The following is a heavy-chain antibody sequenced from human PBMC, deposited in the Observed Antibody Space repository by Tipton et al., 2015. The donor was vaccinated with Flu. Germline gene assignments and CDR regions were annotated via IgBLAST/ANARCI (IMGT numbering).Heavy chain of an antibody. CDR2: ISYSGSA. Sequence: TLSLTCIVSGGSASSDGYYWTWIRQPPGKGLEYIGQISYSGSANKSPSLRSRATISVDTSKNQFSLRLTSVTAADTAVYYCARRDYSNYVSDPKSWFDPWGQGTLVAVSS. J-gene: IGHJ5*02. CDR3: ARRDYSNYVSDPKSWFDP. CDR1: GGSASSDGYY. D-gene: IGHD4-11*01. V-gene: IGHV4-61*08.